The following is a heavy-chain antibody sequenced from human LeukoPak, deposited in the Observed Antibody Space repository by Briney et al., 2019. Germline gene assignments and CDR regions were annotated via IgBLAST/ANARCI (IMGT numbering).Heavy chain of an antibody. D-gene: IGHD3-3*01. CDR1: GFTFDDYG. CDR2: IKQDGSEK. CDR3: ARDPSSDFWSGYYYYYYYYMDV. J-gene: IGHJ6*03. V-gene: IGHV3-7*01. Sequence: PGGSLRLSCAASGFTFDDYGMSWVRQAPGKGLEWVGNIKQDGSEKYYVDTVKGRFTISRDKAKNSLYMQMNRLRDEDTAVYYCARDPSSDFWSGYYYYYYYYMDVWGKGTTVTVSS.